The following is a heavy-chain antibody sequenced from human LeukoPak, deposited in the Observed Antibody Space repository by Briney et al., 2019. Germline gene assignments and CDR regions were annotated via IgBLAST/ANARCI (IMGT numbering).Heavy chain of an antibody. J-gene: IGHJ1*01. V-gene: IGHV4-4*08. CDR2: IYRFGNT. CDR3: AGRGQRYFRD. Sequence: SETLSLTCAVSGDSISSDYWRWIRQPPGKGLEWIGYIYRFGNTDYNPSLMRRVTISLDTSKKQLSLNLTSVTAADTAVYYCAGRGQRYFRDWGQGTLVTVSS. CDR1: GDSISSDY.